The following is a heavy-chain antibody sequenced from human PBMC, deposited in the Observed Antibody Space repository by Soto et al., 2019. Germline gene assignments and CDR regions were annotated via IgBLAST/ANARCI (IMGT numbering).Heavy chain of an antibody. CDR3: ATDLQYGSSTRCYTRFYYYYGMVV. V-gene: IGHV3-21*01. CDR2: ISSSSSYI. J-gene: IGHJ6*02. D-gene: IGHD2-2*02. CDR1: GFTFSSYS. Sequence: PGGSLRLSCAASGFTFSSYSMHWVRQAPGKGLEWVSSISSSSSYIYYADSVKGRFTISRDNAKNSLYLQMNSLRAEDTAAYYCATDLQYGSSTRCYTRFYYYYGMVVWGQGTTVTVSS.